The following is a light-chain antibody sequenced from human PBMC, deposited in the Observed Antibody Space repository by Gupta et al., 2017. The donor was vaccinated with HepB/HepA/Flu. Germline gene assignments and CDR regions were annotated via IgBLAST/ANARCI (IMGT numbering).Light chain of an antibody. Sequence: DVQLTQSPSSLSASIGDRVSITCRASEGISIYLAWYQQKPGQAPKLLISAASTVQSGVPSRFSGSGSGTEFTLTISSRQPDDLATYYCQQRNSSPVSFGRGTKVEIK. CDR2: AAS. J-gene: IGKJ4*01. V-gene: IGKV1-9*01. CDR3: QQRNSSPVS. CDR1: EGISIY.